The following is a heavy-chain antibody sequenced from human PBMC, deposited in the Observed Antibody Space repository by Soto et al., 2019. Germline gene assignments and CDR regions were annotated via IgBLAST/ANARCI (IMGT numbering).Heavy chain of an antibody. D-gene: IGHD3-10*01. CDR2: ISAYNGNT. V-gene: IGHV1-18*01. CDR1: GYTFTSYG. Sequence: GASVKVSCKASGYTFTSYGISWVRQAPGQGLEWMGWISAYNGNTNYAQKLQGRVTMTTDTSTSTAYMELRSLGSDDTAVYYCARDLGYYYGSGSWWFDPWGQGTLVTVSS. J-gene: IGHJ5*02. CDR3: ARDLGYYYGSGSWWFDP.